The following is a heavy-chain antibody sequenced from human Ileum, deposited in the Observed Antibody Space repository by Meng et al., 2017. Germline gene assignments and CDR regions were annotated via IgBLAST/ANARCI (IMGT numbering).Heavy chain of an antibody. CDR3: VSERRRSYFFDY. J-gene: IGHJ4*02. CDR1: GGSITSADYY. CDR2: IFYTGAT. V-gene: IGHV4-30-4*01. Sequence: QVQLQESGPGLAKPSQTLSLNCTVSGGSITSADYYWSWIRQPPGKGLEWIGYIFYTGATYSNPSLKSRVTVSLDTSKSQFSLKLSSVTAADTAIYYCVSERRRSYFFDYWGQGTLVTVSS.